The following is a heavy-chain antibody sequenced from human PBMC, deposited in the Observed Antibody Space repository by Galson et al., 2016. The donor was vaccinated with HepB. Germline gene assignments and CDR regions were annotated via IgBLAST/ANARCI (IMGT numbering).Heavy chain of an antibody. V-gene: IGHV1-18*01. CDR3: ARAASCRLGGAFNVHLDY. D-gene: IGHD1-26*01. CDR1: GYTFTSYG. J-gene: IGHJ4*02. Sequence: SVKVSCKASGYTFTSYGIFWVRQAPGQGLKWMGWISAYNGNTNYAQKFRGRLTMTTDTSTSTAYTELRSLRSDDTPVYYCARAASCRLGGAFNVHLDYWGQGTLVTVSS. CDR2: ISAYNGNT.